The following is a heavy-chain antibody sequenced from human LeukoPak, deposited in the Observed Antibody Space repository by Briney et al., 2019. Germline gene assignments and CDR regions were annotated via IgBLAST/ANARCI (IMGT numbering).Heavy chain of an antibody. J-gene: IGHJ4*02. Sequence: GGSLRLSCAASGFTFNTYTMNWVRQAPGKGLEWVAVISYDGSNKYYADSVKGRFTISRDNSKNTLYLQMNSLRAEDTAVYYCARAAAPTIAAAENDYWGQGTLVTVSS. CDR1: GFTFNTYT. CDR3: ARAAAPTIAAAENDY. D-gene: IGHD6-13*01. CDR2: ISYDGSNK. V-gene: IGHV3-30*04.